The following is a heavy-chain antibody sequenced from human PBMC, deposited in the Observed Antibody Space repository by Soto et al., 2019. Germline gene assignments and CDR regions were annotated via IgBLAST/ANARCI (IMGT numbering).Heavy chain of an antibody. V-gene: IGHV1-18*01. J-gene: IGHJ4*02. Sequence: ASVKVSCKASGGTFSSYTISWVRQAPGQGLEWMGRIIPNNGKTNYAQKLQGRVTMTTDTSTSTAYMELRSLRSDDTAVYYCARVDTAMATFDYWGQGTLVTVSS. CDR2: IIPNNGKT. CDR3: ARVDTAMATFDY. D-gene: IGHD5-18*01. CDR1: GGTFSSYT.